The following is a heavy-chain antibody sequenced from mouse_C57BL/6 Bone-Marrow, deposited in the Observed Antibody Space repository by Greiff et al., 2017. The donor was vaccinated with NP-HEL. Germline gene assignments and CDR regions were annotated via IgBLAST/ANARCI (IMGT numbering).Heavy chain of an antibody. CDR3: ARDNWDWYFDV. CDR2: SRNKANDYTT. J-gene: IGHJ1*03. CDR1: GFTFSDFY. Sequence: EVKLVESGGGLVQSGRSLRLSCATSGFTFSDFYMEWVRQAPGKGLEWIAASRNKANDYTTEYSAFVKGRFIVSRDTSQSIIYLQMNALRAEDTAIYYCARDNWDWYFDVWGTGTTVTVSS. V-gene: IGHV7-1*01. D-gene: IGHD4-1*01.